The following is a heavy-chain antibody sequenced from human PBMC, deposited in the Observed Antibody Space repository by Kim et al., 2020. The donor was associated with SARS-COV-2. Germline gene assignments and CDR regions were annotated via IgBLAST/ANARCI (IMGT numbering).Heavy chain of an antibody. V-gene: IGHV3-15*01. J-gene: IGHJ6*02. CDR2: IKSKINGGTT. CDR1: GFTFSNAW. Sequence: GGSLRLSCAASGFTFSNAWMNWVRQAPGKGLEWVGRIKSKINGGTTGYAAPVKGRFTISREDPKNTLYLQMSSLKTEDTAVYYCTSGLGDYCGGDCYSRVWGLGTTVTVSS. D-gene: IGHD2-21*02. CDR3: TSGLGDYCGGDCYSRV.